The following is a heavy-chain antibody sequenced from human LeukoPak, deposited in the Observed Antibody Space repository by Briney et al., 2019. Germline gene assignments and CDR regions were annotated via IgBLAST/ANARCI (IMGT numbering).Heavy chain of an antibody. V-gene: IGHV3-30*18. Sequence: GRSLRLSCAASGFTFSSYGMHWVRQAPGKGLEWVAVISYDGSNKYYADSVKGRFTISRDNSKNTLYLQMNSLRAEDTAVYYCAKGPHPYRTNGVCYTPEYYFDYWGQGTLVTVSS. J-gene: IGHJ4*02. CDR1: GFTFSSYG. CDR2: ISYDGSNK. CDR3: AKGPHPYRTNGVCYTPEYYFDY. D-gene: IGHD2-8*01.